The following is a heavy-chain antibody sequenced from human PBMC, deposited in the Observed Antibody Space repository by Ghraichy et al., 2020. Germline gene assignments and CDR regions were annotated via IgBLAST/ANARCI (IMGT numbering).Heavy chain of an antibody. CDR2: INDDGKER. J-gene: IGHJ4*02. CDR1: GFSFSKSW. D-gene: IGHD3-10*01. V-gene: IGHV3-7*03. CDR3: ASDPKRGALDY. Sequence: GGSLRLSCKASGFSFSKSWMSWVRQSPERGLEWVANINDDGKERYYVDSLRGRFTISRDNDKNSLFLQITRLGVDDTAVYYCASDPKRGALDYWGQGTLVAVSA.